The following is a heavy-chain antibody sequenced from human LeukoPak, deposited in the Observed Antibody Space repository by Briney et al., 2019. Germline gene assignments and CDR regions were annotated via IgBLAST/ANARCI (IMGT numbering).Heavy chain of an antibody. J-gene: IGHJ6*02. V-gene: IGHV3-21*06. CDR1: GFAFRTCT. CDR3: GGEFSSSPASMDV. D-gene: IGHD6-13*01. Sequence: GGSLRLSCAASGFAFRTCTMNWVRQAPGKGLEWVSFISSTSDSIYYADSVKGRFTISRDNAKNSLYLQMNSLREEHTAVYYCGGEFSSSPASMDVWGQGATVTVSS. CDR2: ISSTSDSI.